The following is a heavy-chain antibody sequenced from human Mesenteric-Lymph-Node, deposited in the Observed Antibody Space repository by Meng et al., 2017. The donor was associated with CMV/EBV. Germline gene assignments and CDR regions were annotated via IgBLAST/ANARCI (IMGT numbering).Heavy chain of an antibody. J-gene: IGHJ6*02. Sequence: SVKVSCKASGGTFSSYAISWVRQAPGQGLEWMGGIIPILGIANYAQKFQGRVTITADKSTSTAYMELSSLRSEDTAVYYCARATVEMANYYYYYGMDVWGQGTTVTVSS. CDR2: IIPILGIA. CDR3: ARATVEMANYYYYYGMDV. V-gene: IGHV1-69*10. CDR1: GGTFSSYA. D-gene: IGHD5-24*01.